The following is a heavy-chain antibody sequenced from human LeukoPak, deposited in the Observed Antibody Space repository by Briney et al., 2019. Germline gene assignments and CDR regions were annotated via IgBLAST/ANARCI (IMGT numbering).Heavy chain of an antibody. J-gene: IGHJ5*02. CDR3: ASGAGYYYGSGSHLGWFDP. CDR2: ISSSSSTI. CDR1: GFTFSSYS. D-gene: IGHD3-10*01. V-gene: IGHV3-48*01. Sequence: GGSLRLSCAASGFTFSSYSTNWVRQAPGKGLEWVSYISSSSSTIYYADSVKGRFTISRDNAKNSLYLQMNSLRAEDTAVYYCASGAGYYYGSGSHLGWFDPWGQGTLVTVSS.